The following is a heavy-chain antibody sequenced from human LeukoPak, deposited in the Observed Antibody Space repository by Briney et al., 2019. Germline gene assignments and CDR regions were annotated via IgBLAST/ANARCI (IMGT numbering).Heavy chain of an antibody. Sequence: PGGSLRLSCAASGFTFSSYAMHWVRQAPGRGLEYVSAISSNGDNTYYANSVKGRFTISRDNSKNTPYLQMASLRGEDTAVYYCARAPREGFSGSYHDYWGQGTLVTVSS. D-gene: IGHD1-26*01. V-gene: IGHV3-64*01. CDR3: ARAPREGFSGSYHDY. J-gene: IGHJ4*02. CDR2: ISSNGDNT. CDR1: GFTFSSYA.